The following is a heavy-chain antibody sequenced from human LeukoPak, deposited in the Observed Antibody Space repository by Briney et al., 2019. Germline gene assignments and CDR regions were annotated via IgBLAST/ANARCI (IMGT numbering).Heavy chain of an antibody. Sequence: GESLKISCKGFGYSFTSYWIGWGRQMPGKGLELMGIIHPGDSDTRYSPSFQGQVTISADKSISTAYLQWSSLKASDTAMYYCARHLGYCSSTSCYTYYYGMDVWGQGTTVTVSS. V-gene: IGHV5-51*01. D-gene: IGHD2-2*02. CDR3: ARHLGYCSSTSCYTYYYGMDV. CDR2: IHPGDSDT. CDR1: GYSFTSYW. J-gene: IGHJ6*02.